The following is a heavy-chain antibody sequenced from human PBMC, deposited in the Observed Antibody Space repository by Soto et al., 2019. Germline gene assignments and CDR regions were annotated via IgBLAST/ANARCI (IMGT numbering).Heavy chain of an antibody. CDR1: GDSVTNYY. CDR3: TKGPNWNYYYYGVDV. D-gene: IGHD1-20*01. J-gene: IGHJ6*02. V-gene: IGHV4-4*07. CDR2: VYSSGAT. Sequence: PSETLSLTCTVSGDSVTNYYWSWIRQPAGRGLEWIGRVYSSGATNYNPSLNGRVTMSVDTSRNQFSLRLSSVTAADTAIYFCTKGPNWNYYYYGVDVWGQGT.